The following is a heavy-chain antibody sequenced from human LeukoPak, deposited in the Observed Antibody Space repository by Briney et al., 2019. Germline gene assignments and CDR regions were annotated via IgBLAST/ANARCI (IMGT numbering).Heavy chain of an antibody. CDR3: ARGYFDPFGDY. CDR2: IYPGDSDT. V-gene: IGHV5-51*01. J-gene: IGHJ4*02. D-gene: IGHD3-9*01. Sequence: GESLKISCKGSGYSFTSYWIGWVRQMPGKGLEWMGIIYPGDSDTRYSPSFQGQVTISADKSISTAYMELSRLRSDDTAVYYCARGYFDPFGDYWGQGTLVTVSS. CDR1: GYSFTSYW.